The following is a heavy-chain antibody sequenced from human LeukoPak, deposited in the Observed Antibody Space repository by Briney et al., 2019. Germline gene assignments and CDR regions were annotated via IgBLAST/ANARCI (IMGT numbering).Heavy chain of an antibody. CDR2: IYTSGST. D-gene: IGHD6-6*01. Sequence: SETLSLTCTVSGGSISSGSYYWSWIRQPAGKGPEWIGRIYTSGSTNYNPSLKSRVTISVDTSKNQFSLKLSSVTAADTAVYYCARQKVAARGPMNALLNWFDPWGQGTLVTVSS. CDR3: ARQKVAARGPMNALLNWFDP. J-gene: IGHJ5*02. V-gene: IGHV4-61*02. CDR1: GGSISSGSYY.